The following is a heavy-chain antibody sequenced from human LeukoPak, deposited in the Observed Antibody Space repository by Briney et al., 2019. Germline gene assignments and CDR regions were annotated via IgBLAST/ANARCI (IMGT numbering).Heavy chain of an antibody. D-gene: IGHD6-13*01. CDR2: IYSGGST. CDR1: GFTVSSNY. J-gene: IGHJ4*02. Sequence: PGGSLRLSCAASGFTVSSNYMSWVRQAPGKGLEWVSVIYSGGSTYYADSVKGRFTISRDNSKNTLYLQMNSLRAEDTAVYYCAEITGIAAAGPIDYWGQGTLVTVSS. V-gene: IGHV3-53*01. CDR3: AEITGIAAAGPIDY.